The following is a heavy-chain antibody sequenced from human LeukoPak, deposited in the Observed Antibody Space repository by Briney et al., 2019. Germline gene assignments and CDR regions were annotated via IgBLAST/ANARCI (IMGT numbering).Heavy chain of an antibody. J-gene: IGHJ4*02. V-gene: IGHV3-23*01. D-gene: IGHD4-23*01. CDR1: GFTFSSYA. CDR3: AKDNSFSRYGGKNPFDY. Sequence: TGGSLRLSCAASGFTFSSYAMSWVRQAPGKGLEWVSAISGSGGSTYYADSVKGRFTISRDNSKNTLYLQMNSLRAEGTAVYYCAKDNSFSRYGGKNPFDYWGQGTLVTVSS. CDR2: ISGSGGST.